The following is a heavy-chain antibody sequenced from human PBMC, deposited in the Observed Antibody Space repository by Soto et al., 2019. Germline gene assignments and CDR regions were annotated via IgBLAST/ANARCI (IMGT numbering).Heavy chain of an antibody. CDR3: ARDGYSSSWYLAY. J-gene: IGHJ4*02. CDR2: ISYDGSNK. D-gene: IGHD6-13*01. V-gene: IGHV3-30-3*01. Sequence: GGSLRLSCAASGFTFSSYAMHWVRQAPGKGLEWVAVISYDGSNKYYADSVKGRFTISRDNSKNTLYLQMNSLRAEDTAVYYCARDGYSSSWYLAYWGQGTLVTVSS. CDR1: GFTFSSYA.